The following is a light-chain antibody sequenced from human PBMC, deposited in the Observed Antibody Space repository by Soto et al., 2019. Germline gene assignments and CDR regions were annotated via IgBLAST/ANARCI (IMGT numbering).Light chain of an antibody. V-gene: IGKV3-15*01. CDR2: GAS. CDR3: QQDSSWPLT. Sequence: IVVTQSPATLSVSPGERVTLSCRASQDIRSSLAWYQQKPGQAPRLLIYGASIRATGVPATFSGSGSGTEFTLSISSLQSEHVGVYYCQQDSSWPLTFGGGTKVDIK. J-gene: IGKJ4*01. CDR1: QDIRSS.